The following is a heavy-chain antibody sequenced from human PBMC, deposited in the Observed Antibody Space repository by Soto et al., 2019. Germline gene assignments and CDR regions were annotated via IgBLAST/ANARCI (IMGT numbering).Heavy chain of an antibody. CDR1: GFTFSDHY. D-gene: IGHD1-26*01. V-gene: IGHV3-11*06. Sequence: TGGSLRLSCASSGFTFSDHYMSLIRQAPGKGLEWISYISSSSSYTNYADSVKGRFTISRDNAKNSLYLQMNSLRAEDTAVYYCARGRRGNYGYFDYWGQGMLVTVSS. J-gene: IGHJ4*02. CDR3: ARGRRGNYGYFDY. CDR2: ISSSSSYT.